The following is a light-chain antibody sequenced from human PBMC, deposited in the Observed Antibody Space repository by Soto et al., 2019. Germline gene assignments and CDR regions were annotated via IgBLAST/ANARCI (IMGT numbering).Light chain of an antibody. V-gene: IGKV1-5*03. CDR1: QSISNW. CDR3: QQYNAYRT. Sequence: DIQMTQAPSTLSASVGDSVTINCRASQSISNWLAWYQQKPGKAPKLLIYKASNLGGGVPSRFSGSGSGTEFTLTISSLQPDDLATYYCQQYNAYRTFGQGTNVEIK. CDR2: KAS. J-gene: IGKJ1*01.